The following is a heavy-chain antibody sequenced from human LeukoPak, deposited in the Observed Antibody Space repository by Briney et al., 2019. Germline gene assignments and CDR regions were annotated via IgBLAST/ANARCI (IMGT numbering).Heavy chain of an antibody. V-gene: IGHV5-51*01. CDR3: ARHLVSSLSYFDY. CDR2: IYPGDSDT. CDR1: GYSFTSYW. J-gene: IGHJ4*02. D-gene: IGHD6-6*01. Sequence: GESLKISCQRSGYSFTSYWSGWVRQMPRKGLEWMGVIYPGDSDTSYSPSFQGQVTISADKSISTAYLQWSSLKASDTAMYYCARHLVSSLSYFDYWGQGTLVTVSS.